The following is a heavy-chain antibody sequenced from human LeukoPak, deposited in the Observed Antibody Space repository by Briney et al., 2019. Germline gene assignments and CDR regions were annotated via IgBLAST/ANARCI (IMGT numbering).Heavy chain of an antibody. CDR1: GFTFSNYA. V-gene: IGHV3-30*04. Sequence: PGGSLRLSCAASGFTFSNYAIHWVRQAPGKGLEWVAVISYEGSNKYYADSVKGRFTISRDNSKKTVDLQMNSLRAEDTALYYCAREHCTSSSCYFDPWGQGTLVTASS. J-gene: IGHJ5*02. D-gene: IGHD2-2*01. CDR3: AREHCTSSSCYFDP. CDR2: ISYEGSNK.